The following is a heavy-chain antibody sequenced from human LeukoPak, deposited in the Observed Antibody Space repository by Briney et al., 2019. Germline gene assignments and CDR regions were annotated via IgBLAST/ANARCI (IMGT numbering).Heavy chain of an antibody. CDR1: GGSISSYY. Sequence: SETLSLTCTVSGGSISSYYWSWIRQPAGKGLEWIGRIYTSGSTNYNPSLKSRVTMSVDTSKNQFSLKLSSVTAADTAVYYCARSGRYCSSTSCYVSRFDPWGQGTLVTVSS. J-gene: IGHJ5*02. CDR2: IYTSGST. D-gene: IGHD2-2*01. CDR3: ARSGRYCSSTSCYVSRFDP. V-gene: IGHV4-4*07.